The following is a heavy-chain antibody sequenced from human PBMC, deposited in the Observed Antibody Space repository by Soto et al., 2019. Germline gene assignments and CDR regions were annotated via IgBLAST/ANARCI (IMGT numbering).Heavy chain of an antibody. D-gene: IGHD6-19*01. CDR1: GVSISRGGYY. CDR2: IYYSGST. Sequence: QVQLQESGPGLVKPSQTVSITCTVSGVSISRGGYYWSWIRQHPGKGLEWIGYIYYSGSTYYNPSLKSRVTISVDTSKNQLSVKLSSVTAADTAVYFCAKSRLEQYFFDYWGQGTLVTVSS. J-gene: IGHJ4*02. V-gene: IGHV4-31*03. CDR3: AKSRLEQYFFDY.